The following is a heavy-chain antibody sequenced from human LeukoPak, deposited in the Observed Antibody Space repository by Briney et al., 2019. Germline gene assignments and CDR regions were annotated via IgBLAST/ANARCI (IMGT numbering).Heavy chain of an antibody. J-gene: IGHJ4*02. CDR3: ARDRIYYGSGTYGY. CDR2: ISSYNGNT. D-gene: IGHD3-10*01. V-gene: IGHV1-18*01. CDR1: GYTFTSYG. Sequence: ASVKVSCKASGYTFTSYGISWVRQAPGQGLEWMGWISSYNGNTNYAQKLQGRVTMTTDTSTSAAYMELRSLRSDDTAVYYCARDRIYYGSGTYGYWGQGTLVTVSS.